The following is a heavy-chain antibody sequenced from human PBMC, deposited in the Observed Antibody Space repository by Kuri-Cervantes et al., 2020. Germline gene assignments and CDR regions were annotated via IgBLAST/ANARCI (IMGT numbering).Heavy chain of an antibody. CDR3: ASGELDNYYYYYGMDV. J-gene: IGHJ6*02. V-gene: IGHV3-23*01. CDR1: GFTFSSYA. CDR2: ISGSGGST. D-gene: IGHD3-10*01. Sequence: GESLKISCAASGFTFSSYAMSWVRQAPGKGLEWVSAISGSGGSTYYADSVKGRFTISRDNSKNTLYLQMNSLRAEDTAVYYCASGELDNYYYYYGMDVWGQGTTVTVSS.